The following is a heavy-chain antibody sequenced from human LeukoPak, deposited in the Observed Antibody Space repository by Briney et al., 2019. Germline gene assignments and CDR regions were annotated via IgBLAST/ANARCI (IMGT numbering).Heavy chain of an antibody. CDR2: ITTSGDNA. V-gene: IGHV3-23*01. CDR1: GFTFSGYA. D-gene: IGHD3-9*01. CDR3: ARDHDNFFDY. J-gene: IGHJ4*02. Sequence: GGSLRLSCAASGFTFSGYAMCWVRQAPGKGLEWVSAITTSGDNAYYVDSVKGRFTMSRDNSKNTLYLQMNSLGADDTAVYYCARDHDNFFDYWGQGTLVSVST.